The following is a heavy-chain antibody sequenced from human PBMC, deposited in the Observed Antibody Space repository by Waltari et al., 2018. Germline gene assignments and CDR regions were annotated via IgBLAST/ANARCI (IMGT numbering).Heavy chain of an antibody. CDR2: INPTNGLT. Sequence: QVQLVQSGAEVKKPGPSVKVSCKSSGYHFNSLNINWVRQATGQGLEWMGWINPTNGLTGYARRFQGRVTMTRDISITTAYMELSSLRSDDTAIYYCVRGKGHDRDGAFDVWGQGTVVTVSP. CDR1: GYHFNSLN. V-gene: IGHV1-8*01. CDR3: VRGKGHDRDGAFDV. J-gene: IGHJ3*01.